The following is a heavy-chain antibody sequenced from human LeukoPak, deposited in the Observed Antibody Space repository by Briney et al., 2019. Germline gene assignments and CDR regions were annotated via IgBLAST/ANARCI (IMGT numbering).Heavy chain of an antibody. V-gene: IGHV3-23*01. CDR2: ISDSAGST. CDR3: AKEKYTNNWNEFGLDY. J-gene: IGHJ4*02. D-gene: IGHD1-1*01. Sequence: GGSLRPSCAASGFTFSSYAMTWVRQAPGKGLEWASSISDSAGSTHYADSVKGRFTISRDNSKNTLYLQMNSLRAEDMALYYCAKEKYTNNWNEFGLDYWGQGTLVTVSS. CDR1: GFTFSSYA.